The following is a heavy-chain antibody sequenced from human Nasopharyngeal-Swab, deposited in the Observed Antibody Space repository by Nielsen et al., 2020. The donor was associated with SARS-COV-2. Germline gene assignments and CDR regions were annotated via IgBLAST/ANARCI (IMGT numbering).Heavy chain of an antibody. V-gene: IGHV3-9*01. CDR2: ISWNSGSI. D-gene: IGHD2-15*01. CDR1: GFTFDDYA. Sequence: GGSLRLSCAASGFTFDDYAMHWVRQAPGKGLEWVSGISWNSGSIGYADSVKGRFTISRDNAKNSLYLQMNSLRAEDTALYYCAKDGSVGAATVNYGMDVWGQGTTVTVSS. CDR3: AKDGSVGAATVNYGMDV. J-gene: IGHJ6*02.